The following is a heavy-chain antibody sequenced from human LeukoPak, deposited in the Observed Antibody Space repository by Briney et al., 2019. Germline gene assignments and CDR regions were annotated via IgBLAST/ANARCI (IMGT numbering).Heavy chain of an antibody. D-gene: IGHD3-9*01. CDR2: IYYSGST. Sequence: SETLSLTRTVSGGSISSYYWSWIRQPPGKGLEWIGYIYYSGSTNYNPSLKSRVTISVDTSKNQFSLKLSSVTAADTAVYYCARVVSNAGAYYDILTGYPLLYYFDYWGQGTLVTVSS. J-gene: IGHJ4*02. V-gene: IGHV4-59*01. CDR1: GGSISSYY. CDR3: ARVVSNAGAYYDILTGYPLLYYFDY.